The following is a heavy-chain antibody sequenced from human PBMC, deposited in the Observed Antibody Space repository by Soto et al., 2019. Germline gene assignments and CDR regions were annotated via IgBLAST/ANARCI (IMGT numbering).Heavy chain of an antibody. CDR1: GYTFTSDG. CDR3: ARVPSPIFGVVINNWFDP. Sequence: ASVKVSCKASGYTFTSDGISWVRQAPGQGLEWMGWISAYNGNTNYAQKLQGRVTMTTDTSTSTAYMELRSLRSDDTAVYYCARVPSPIFGVVINNWFDPWGQGTLVTVSS. J-gene: IGHJ5*02. D-gene: IGHD3-3*01. V-gene: IGHV1-18*01. CDR2: ISAYNGNT.